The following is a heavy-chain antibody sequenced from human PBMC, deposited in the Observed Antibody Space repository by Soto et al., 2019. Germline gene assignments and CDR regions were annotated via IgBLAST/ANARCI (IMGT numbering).Heavy chain of an antibody. Sequence: PAETLSLTCTVSGGSISTGDYSWSWIRQPPGKGLEWIGYIYYSGSTYYNPSHKSRVTISVDTSKNQFSLKLSSVTAADTAVYYCARGGYDILTGYGGFDYWGQGTLVTVSS. D-gene: IGHD3-9*01. V-gene: IGHV4-30-4*01. CDR2: IYYSGST. CDR1: GGSISTGDYS. J-gene: IGHJ4*02. CDR3: ARGGYDILTGYGGFDY.